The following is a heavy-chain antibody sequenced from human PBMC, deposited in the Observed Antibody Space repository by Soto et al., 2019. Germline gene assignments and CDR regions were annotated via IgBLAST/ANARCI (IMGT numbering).Heavy chain of an antibody. CDR2: IYWDDDN. Sequence: QITLKESGPTLVKPTQPLTLTCTFSGFSLTSNAVGVGWFRQPPGKALEWLALIYWDDDNHYSPSLKSRLTFTKDTSKHQVVLIMPNMDPVDTATYYCAHGSGWLFDFWGQGTLVTVSS. D-gene: IGHD6-19*01. V-gene: IGHV2-5*02. J-gene: IGHJ4*02. CDR1: GFSLTSNAVG. CDR3: AHGSGWLFDF.